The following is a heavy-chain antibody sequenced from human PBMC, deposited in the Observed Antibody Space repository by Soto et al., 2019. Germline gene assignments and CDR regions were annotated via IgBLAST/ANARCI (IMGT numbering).Heavy chain of an antibody. D-gene: IGHD3-22*01. CDR3: ARDERYYDSSGYHGGLDY. J-gene: IGHJ4*02. CDR2: IIPIFGTP. V-gene: IGHV1-69*13. CDR1: GGTFSTYT. Sequence: SSVKVSCKASGGTFSTYTFSWVRQAPGQGLEWMGRIIPIFGTPYYAQKFQGRVTITADESTSTAYMELSSLRSEDTAVYYCARDERYYDSSGYHGGLDYWGQGTLVTVSS.